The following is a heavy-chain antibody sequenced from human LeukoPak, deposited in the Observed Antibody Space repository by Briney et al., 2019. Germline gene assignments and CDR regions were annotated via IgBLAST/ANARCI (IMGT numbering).Heavy chain of an antibody. D-gene: IGHD6-6*01. J-gene: IGHJ4*02. V-gene: IGHV4-4*07. CDR3: AKDRLWSIAALFDY. CDR1: GGSISSYY. CDR2: IYTSGST. Sequence: SETLSLTCTVSGGSISSYYWSWIRQPAGKGLEWIGRIYTSGSTNYNPSLKSRVTMSVDTSKNQFSLKLSSVTAADTAVYYCAKDRLWSIAALFDYWGQGTLVTVSS.